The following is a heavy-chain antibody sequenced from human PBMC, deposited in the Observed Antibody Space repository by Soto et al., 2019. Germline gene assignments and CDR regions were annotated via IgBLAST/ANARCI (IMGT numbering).Heavy chain of an antibody. CDR2: ISYDGSNK. Sequence: QVQLVESGGGVVQPGRSLRLSCAASGFTFSSYAMQWVRQAPGKGLEWVAVISYDGSNKYYADSVKGRFTISRDNSKNTLYLQMNSLRAEDTAVYYCARERGGRDVVVPAAIIWFDPWGQGTLVTVSS. CDR1: GFTFSSYA. J-gene: IGHJ5*02. D-gene: IGHD2-2*02. CDR3: ARERGGRDVVVPAAIIWFDP. V-gene: IGHV3-30-3*01.